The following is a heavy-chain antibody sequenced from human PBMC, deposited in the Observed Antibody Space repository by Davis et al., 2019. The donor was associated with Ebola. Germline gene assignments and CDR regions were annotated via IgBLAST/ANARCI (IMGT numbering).Heavy chain of an antibody. Sequence: SETLSLTCTVSAGSISSYYWSWIKQPPGKGLEWIGYFHYSGSTNYNPSLKSRVTISVDTSKNQFSLKLSSVTAADTAVYYCPRHVRNLNWFDPWGQGTLVTVSS. J-gene: IGHJ5*02. CDR3: PRHVRNLNWFDP. CDR2: FHYSGST. CDR1: AGSISSYY. V-gene: IGHV4-59*08. D-gene: IGHD1-14*01.